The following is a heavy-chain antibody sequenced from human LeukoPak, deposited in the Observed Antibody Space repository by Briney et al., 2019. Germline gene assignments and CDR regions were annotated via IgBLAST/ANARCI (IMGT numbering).Heavy chain of an antibody. V-gene: IGHV4-39*01. CDR2: IYYSGST. D-gene: IGHD5-18*01. CDR3: ARHVSRGSGYSYGCYFDY. CDR1: GGSISSSSYY. Sequence: SETLSLTCTVSGGSISSSSYYWGWIRQPPGKGLEWIGSIYYSGSTYYNPSLKSRVTISVDTSKNQFSLKLSSVTAADTAVYYCARHVSRGSGYSYGCYFDYWGQGTLVTVSS. J-gene: IGHJ4*02.